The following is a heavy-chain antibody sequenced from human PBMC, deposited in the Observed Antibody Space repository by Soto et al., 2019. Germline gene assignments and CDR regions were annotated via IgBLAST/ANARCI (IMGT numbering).Heavy chain of an antibody. Sequence: GGSLRLSCAASGLPFSGYAMHWVRQAPGKGLEWVAAISHDASGTFYADSVKGRFTISRDDSKKMLFLQMNSLGPADTAVYHCACCGYGVGLGDVLAFRAQGTLVTGSS. CDR3: ACCGYGVGLGDVLAF. CDR2: ISHDASGT. V-gene: IGHV3-30-3*01. CDR1: GLPFSGYA. J-gene: IGHJ4*02. D-gene: IGHD5-12*01.